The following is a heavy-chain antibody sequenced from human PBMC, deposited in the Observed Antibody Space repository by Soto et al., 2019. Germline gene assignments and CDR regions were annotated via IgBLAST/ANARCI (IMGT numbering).Heavy chain of an antibody. CDR2: ISGSGGST. Sequence: EVQLSESGGGLVQSGGSLRLSCAASEFTFSSYAMNWVRQAPGKGLEWVSTISGSGGSTYYADSVMGRFNISRDNSQNTLYLQMTSLRAEDTAVYYCAKDGFRYGSRSCRHWYFDLWGRGTLVTVSS. D-gene: IGHD3-10*01. CDR3: AKDGFRYGSRSCRHWYFDL. CDR1: EFTFSSYA. V-gene: IGHV3-23*01. J-gene: IGHJ2*01.